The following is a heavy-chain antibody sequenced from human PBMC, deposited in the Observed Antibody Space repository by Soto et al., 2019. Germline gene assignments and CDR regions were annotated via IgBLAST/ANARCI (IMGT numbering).Heavy chain of an antibody. CDR1: GFTFSSYG. D-gene: IGHD2-21*02. Sequence: PEASLRLSCETSGFTFSSYGMHWVRQAPGKGLEWVAVISYDGSNKYYADSVKGRFTISRDNSKNTLYLQMNSLRAEDTAVYYCAKDKHIVVVTAPFDYWGQGT. CDR2: ISYDGSNK. J-gene: IGHJ4*02. CDR3: AKDKHIVVVTAPFDY. V-gene: IGHV3-30*18.